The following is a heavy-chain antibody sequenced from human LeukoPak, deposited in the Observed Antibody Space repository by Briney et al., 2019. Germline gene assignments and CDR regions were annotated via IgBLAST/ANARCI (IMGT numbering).Heavy chain of an antibody. V-gene: IGHV1-2*02. D-gene: IGHD5-24*01. CDR2: INPNSGGT. Sequence: GASVKVSCKASGYTFTGYYMHWVRQAPGQGLKWMGWINPNSGGTNYAQKFQGRVTMTRDTSISTAYMELSRLRSDDTAVYYCARVMRRWLQSMAGNWFDPWGQGTLVTVSS. CDR3: ARVMRRWLQSMAGNWFDP. CDR1: GYTFTGYY. J-gene: IGHJ5*02.